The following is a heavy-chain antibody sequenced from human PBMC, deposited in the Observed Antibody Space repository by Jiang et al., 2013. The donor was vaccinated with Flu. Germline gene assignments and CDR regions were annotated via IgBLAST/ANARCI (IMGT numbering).Heavy chain of an antibody. V-gene: IGHV2-70*11. Sequence: KPTQTLTLTCTFSGFSLSTSGMCVSWIRQPPGKALEWLARIDWDDDKYYSTSLKTRLTISKDTSKNQVVLTMTNMDPVDTATYYCAQAGYSSSWQHFDYWGQGTLVTVSS. J-gene: IGHJ4*02. CDR2: IDWDDDK. CDR1: GFSLSTSGMC. CDR3: AQAGYSSSWQHFDY. D-gene: IGHD6-13*01.